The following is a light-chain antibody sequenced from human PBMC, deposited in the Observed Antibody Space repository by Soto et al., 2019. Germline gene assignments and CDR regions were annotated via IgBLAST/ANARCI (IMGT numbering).Light chain of an antibody. J-gene: IGKJ1*01. CDR1: QSVNSNY. V-gene: IGKV3-20*01. Sequence: EIVLTQSPGTLSLSPGDRATLSCRASQSVNSNYLAWYQRKPGQAPRLLIYGASNRATDIPYRFSASGSGTDFTLTITRLEAEEYAVYYCQQYDSTPPAFDQGTKVEVK. CDR3: QQYDSTPPA. CDR2: GAS.